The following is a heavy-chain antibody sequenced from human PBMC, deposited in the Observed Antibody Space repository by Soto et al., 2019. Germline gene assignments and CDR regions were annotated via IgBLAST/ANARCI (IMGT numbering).Heavy chain of an antibody. Sequence: QVQLVESGGGVVQPGRSLRLSCAASGFTFSSYGMHWVRQAPGKGLEWVAVISYDGSNKYYADSVKGRFTISRDNSKNTLYLQMSSLRAEDTAVYYCAKDRADIVVVVAAFDAFDIWGQGTMVTVSS. V-gene: IGHV3-30*18. CDR3: AKDRADIVVVVAAFDAFDI. CDR2: ISYDGSNK. CDR1: GFTFSSYG. J-gene: IGHJ3*02. D-gene: IGHD2-15*01.